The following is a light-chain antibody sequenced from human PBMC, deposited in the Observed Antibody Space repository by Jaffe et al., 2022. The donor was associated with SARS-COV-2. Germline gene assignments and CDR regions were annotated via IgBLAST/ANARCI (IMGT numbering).Light chain of an antibody. Sequence: EIVMTQSPATLSVSPGERATLSCRASQSVSSKLAWYQQKPGQAPRLLIYGASTRATGIPARFSGSGSGTEFTLTISSLQSEDFAVYYCQQYNNWPPGVYTFGQGTKLEIK. CDR1: QSVSSK. CDR2: GAS. J-gene: IGKJ2*01. CDR3: QQYNNWPPGVYT. V-gene: IGKV3-15*01.